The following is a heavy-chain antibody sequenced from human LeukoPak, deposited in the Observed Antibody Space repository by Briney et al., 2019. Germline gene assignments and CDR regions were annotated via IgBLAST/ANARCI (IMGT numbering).Heavy chain of an antibody. J-gene: IGHJ4*02. Sequence: GGSLRLSCAVSGFTVSSNYMSWVRQAPGKGLEWVSVIYSGDSTYYAHSVSGRFTISRHNSKNTLYLQMNSLRAEDTAVYYCARDSSLLGGPKYYFDYWGQGTLVTVSS. CDR1: GFTVSSNY. CDR3: ARDSSLLGGPKYYFDY. V-gene: IGHV3-66*01. CDR2: IYSGDST. D-gene: IGHD2-15*01.